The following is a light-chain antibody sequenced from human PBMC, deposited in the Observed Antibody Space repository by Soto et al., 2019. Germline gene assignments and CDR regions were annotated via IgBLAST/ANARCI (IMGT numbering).Light chain of an antibody. J-gene: IGKJ2*01. CDR1: QSVSSSH. Sequence: EIVLTQSPGTLSLSPGERATLSCRASQSVSSSHLAWYQQKPGQAPRLFMYGASNRATGIPDRFSGSGSGKDFILSISRLEPEDFAVYYCQHYGSSPRTFGQGTKLEIK. V-gene: IGKV3-20*01. CDR3: QHYGSSPRT. CDR2: GAS.